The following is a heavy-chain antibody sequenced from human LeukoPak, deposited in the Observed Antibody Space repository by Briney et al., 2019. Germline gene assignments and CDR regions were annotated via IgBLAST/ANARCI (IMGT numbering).Heavy chain of an antibody. J-gene: IGHJ6*02. V-gene: IGHV3-33*01. CDR1: GFTFSSYG. D-gene: IGHD3-10*01. CDR3: ARDKLKYYYGSGKDYYYYGMDV. Sequence: PGRSLRLSCAASGFTFSSYGMHWVRQAPGKGLEWVAVIWYDGSNKYYADSVKGRFTISRDNSKNTLYLQMNSLRAEDTAVYYCARDKLKYYYGSGKDYYYYGMDVWGQGTTVTVSS. CDR2: IWYDGSNK.